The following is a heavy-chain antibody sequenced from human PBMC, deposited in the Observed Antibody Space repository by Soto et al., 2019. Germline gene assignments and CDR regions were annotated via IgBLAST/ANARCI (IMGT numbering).Heavy chain of an antibody. CDR1: GFTFSSYG. CDR2: IWYDGSNK. D-gene: IGHD6-13*01. J-gene: IGHJ4*02. Sequence: GGSLRLSCAASGFTFSSYGMHWVRQAPGKGLEWVAVIWYDGSNKYYAGSVKGRFTNSRDNSKNTLYLQMNSLRAEDTAVYYCARDLAAVPQYYFDYWGQGTLVTVSS. CDR3: ARDLAAVPQYYFDY. V-gene: IGHV3-33*01.